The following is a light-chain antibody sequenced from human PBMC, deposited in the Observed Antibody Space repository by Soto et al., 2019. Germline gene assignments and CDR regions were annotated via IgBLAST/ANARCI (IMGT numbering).Light chain of an antibody. V-gene: IGLV1-44*01. CDR2: DNN. CDR3: ATWDDSLNGVV. J-gene: IGLJ2*01. Sequence: QTVVTQPPSASGTPGQRVTISCSGGSSNIGSNTVNWYQQLPGTAPKLLIYDNNKRPSGVPDRLSGSKSGTSASLAISGLQSEDEADYYCATWDDSLNGVVFGGGTKLTVL. CDR1: SSNIGSNT.